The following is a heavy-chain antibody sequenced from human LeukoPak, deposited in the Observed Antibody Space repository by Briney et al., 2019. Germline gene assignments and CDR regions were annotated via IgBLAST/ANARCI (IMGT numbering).Heavy chain of an antibody. Sequence: GGSLRLSCAASGFTFSDYYMSWIRQAPGKGLEWVSYISSSSSYTSYADSVKGRFTISRDNARNSLYLQMNSLRAEDTAVYYCARFMVRDKLDYWGQGTLVTVSS. V-gene: IGHV3-11*06. J-gene: IGHJ4*02. CDR3: ARFMVRDKLDY. CDR1: GFTFSDYY. D-gene: IGHD3-10*01. CDR2: ISSSSSYT.